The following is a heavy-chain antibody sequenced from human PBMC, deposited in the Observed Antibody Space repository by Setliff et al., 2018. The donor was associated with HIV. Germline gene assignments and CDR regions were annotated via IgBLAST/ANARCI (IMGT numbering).Heavy chain of an antibody. CDR3: ARDQGDTPSRGDI. J-gene: IGHJ3*02. CDR1: GASISRGSHY. V-gene: IGHV4-61*09. D-gene: IGHD1-26*01. CDR2: IYTSGFT. Sequence: QSLTCTVSGASISRGSHYVRWIRQPAGKGLEWIGHIYTSGFTNYNPSLKSRVTISIDTSRNQFSLNLKSVTAADTAVYYWARDQGDTPSRGDIWGQGTMVTDSS.